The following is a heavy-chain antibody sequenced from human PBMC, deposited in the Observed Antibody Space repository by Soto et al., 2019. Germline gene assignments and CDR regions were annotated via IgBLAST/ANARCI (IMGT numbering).Heavy chain of an antibody. CDR1: GFTFSSYA. V-gene: IGHV3-30-3*01. CDR3: ARDSPGVEYIVGATTSDY. D-gene: IGHD1-26*01. CDR2: ISYDGSNK. Sequence: GGSLRLSCAASGFTFSSYAMHWVRQAPGKGLEWVAVISYDGSNKYYADSVKGRFTISRDNSKNTLYLQMNSLRSDDTAVYYCARDSPGVEYIVGATTSDYWGQGTLVTVSS. J-gene: IGHJ4*02.